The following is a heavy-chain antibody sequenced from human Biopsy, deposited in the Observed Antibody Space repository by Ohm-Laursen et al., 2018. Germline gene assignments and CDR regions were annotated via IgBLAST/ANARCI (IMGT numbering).Heavy chain of an antibody. J-gene: IGHJ6*02. CDR3: AKDRYNYTPIGGFSMDV. V-gene: IGHV3-30*02. Sequence: SLRLSCAASGFTFNNYGMQWVRQAPGKGLEWVAFIFYDGSNTYYADSVKGRFTISRDNSRDTLYLQMRSLRAEDTAVYYCAKDRYNYTPIGGFSMDVWGQGTTVTVSS. CDR2: IFYDGSNT. D-gene: IGHD5-18*01. CDR1: GFTFNNYG.